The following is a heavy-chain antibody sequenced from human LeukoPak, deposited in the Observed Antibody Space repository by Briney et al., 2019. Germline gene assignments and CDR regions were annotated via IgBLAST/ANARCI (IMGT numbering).Heavy chain of an antibody. V-gene: IGHV3-23*01. CDR3: AKDSPLYRAAATNSFDY. CDR2: ISGSGGST. Sequence: PGGSLRLSCAASGFTFSSYAMSWVRQAPGKGLEWVSAISGSGGSTYYADSVKGRFTISRDNSKNTLYLQMNSLRAEDTAVYYCAKDSPLYRAAATNSFDYWGQGTLVTVSS. J-gene: IGHJ4*02. D-gene: IGHD6-13*01. CDR1: GFTFSSYA.